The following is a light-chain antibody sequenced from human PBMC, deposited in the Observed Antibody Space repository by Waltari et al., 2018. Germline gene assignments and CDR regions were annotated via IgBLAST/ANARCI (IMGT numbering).Light chain of an antibody. CDR3: QTWGTGWRV. J-gene: IGLJ3*02. Sequence: QLVLTQSPSASASLGASVKVTCTLSSGHSNYAIAWYQQQPEKGPRYLMKLDSDGSHRKGDGVPDRFSGSSSGAERDLTISSLQSEDEADYYCQTWGTGWRVFGGGTKLTVL. V-gene: IGLV4-69*01. CDR1: SGHSNYA. CDR2: LDSDGSH.